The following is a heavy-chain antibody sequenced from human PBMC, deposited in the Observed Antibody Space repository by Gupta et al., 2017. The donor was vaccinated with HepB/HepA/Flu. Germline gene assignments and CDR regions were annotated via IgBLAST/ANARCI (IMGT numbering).Heavy chain of an antibody. J-gene: IGHJ4*02. CDR1: GYSFTSYW. CDR3: ARRGCLEYCSGGSCCFDY. D-gene: IGHD2-15*01. V-gene: IGHV5-51*01. CDR2: IYPGDSDT. Sequence: EVQLVQSGAEVKKPGESLKISCKGSGYSFTSYWIGWVRQMPGKGLEWMGIIYPGDSDTRYSPSFQGQVTISADKSISTAYLQWSSLKASDTAMYYCARRGCLEYCSGGSCCFDYWGQGTLVTVSS.